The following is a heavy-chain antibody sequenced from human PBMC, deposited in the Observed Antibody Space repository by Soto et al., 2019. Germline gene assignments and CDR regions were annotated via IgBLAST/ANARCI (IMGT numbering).Heavy chain of an antibody. CDR2: ISSSSSYI. J-gene: IGHJ4*02. D-gene: IGHD3-22*01. CDR3: VRVGYYDSSGSALDY. V-gene: IGHV3-21*01. CDR1: GFSFSSYS. Sequence: PGGSLRLSCAASGFSFSSYSMNWVRQGPGKGLEWVSSISSSSSYIYYADSVKGRFTISRDNAKNSLYLQMNSLRAEDTAVHYCVRVGYYDSSGSALDYWGQGTLVTVSS.